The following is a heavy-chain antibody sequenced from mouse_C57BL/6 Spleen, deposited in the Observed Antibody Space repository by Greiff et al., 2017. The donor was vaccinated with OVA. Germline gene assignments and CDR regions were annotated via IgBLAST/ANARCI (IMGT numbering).Heavy chain of an antibody. CDR3: ARGYYGYPWFAY. J-gene: IGHJ3*01. CDR1: GYSFTSYY. D-gene: IGHD2-2*01. Sequence: QVQLQQSGPELVKPGASVKISCKASGYSFTSYYIHWVKQRPGPGLEWIGWIYPGSGKTKYNEKFKGKATLTADTSSSTAYMQLSSLTSEDSAVYYCARGYYGYPWFAYWGQGTLVTVSA. CDR2: IYPGSGKT. V-gene: IGHV1-66*01.